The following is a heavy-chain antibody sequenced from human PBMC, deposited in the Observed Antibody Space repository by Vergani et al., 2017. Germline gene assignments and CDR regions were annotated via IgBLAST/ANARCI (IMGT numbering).Heavy chain of an antibody. CDR2: IYPGDPDT. CDR3: ARRVVPADTGGAFDV. CDR1: GYSFTSYM. J-gene: IGHJ3*01. Sequence: EVQLVQSGAEVKKPGESLKISCKGSGYSFTSYMIGWVRQMPGKGLEWMGIIYPGDPDTRYSPSFQGQVTISADKSISTAYLQWSSLKASDTAMYYCARRVVPADTGGAFDVWGQVTMVTVSS. D-gene: IGHD2-2*01. V-gene: IGHV5-51*03.